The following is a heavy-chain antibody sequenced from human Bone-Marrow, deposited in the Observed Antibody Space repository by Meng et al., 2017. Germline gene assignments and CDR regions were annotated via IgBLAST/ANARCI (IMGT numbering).Heavy chain of an antibody. CDR3: ARDFPLESTHRKSYYYYYGMDV. Sequence: ASVKVSCKVSGYTLTELSMHWVRQAPGQGLEWMGWISAYNGNTNYAQKLQGRVTMATDTSTSTAYMELRSLRSDDTAVYYCARDFPLESTHRKSYYYYYGMDVWGQGTTVTVSS. V-gene: IGHV1-18*01. CDR1: GYTLTELS. J-gene: IGHJ6*02. CDR2: ISAYNGNT.